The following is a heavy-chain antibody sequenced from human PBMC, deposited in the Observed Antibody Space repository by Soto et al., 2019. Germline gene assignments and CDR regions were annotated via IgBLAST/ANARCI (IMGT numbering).Heavy chain of an antibody. Sequence: SLRPSCAASGFTFSSYGMHWVRQAPGKGLEWVAVIWYDGSNKYYADSVKGRFTISRDNSKNTLYLQMNSLGAEDTAVYYCASDGSSGWYFDYWGQGTLVTVSS. D-gene: IGHD6-19*01. V-gene: IGHV3-33*01. J-gene: IGHJ4*02. CDR2: IWYDGSNK. CDR1: GFTFSSYG. CDR3: ASDGSSGWYFDY.